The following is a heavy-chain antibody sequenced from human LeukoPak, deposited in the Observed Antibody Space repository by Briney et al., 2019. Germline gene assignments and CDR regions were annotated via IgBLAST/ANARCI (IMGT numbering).Heavy chain of an antibody. Sequence: GGSLRLSCAASGFTFSSYAMHWVRQAPGKGLEWVAVISYDGSNKYYADSVKGRFTISRDNSKNTLYLQMNSLRAEDTAVYYCARGGGAFQKYYYYYGMDVWGQGTTVTVSS. CDR2: ISYDGSNK. J-gene: IGHJ6*02. D-gene: IGHD2/OR15-2a*01. V-gene: IGHV3-30-3*01. CDR1: GFTFSSYA. CDR3: ARGGGAFQKYYYYYGMDV.